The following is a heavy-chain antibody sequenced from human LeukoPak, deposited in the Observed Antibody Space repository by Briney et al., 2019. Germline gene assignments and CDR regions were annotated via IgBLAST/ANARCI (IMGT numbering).Heavy chain of an antibody. CDR3: ARNASGSYYSDAFDI. CDR1: GFTFSSYS. V-gene: IGHV3-21*01. CDR2: ISSSSSYI. D-gene: IGHD3-10*01. Sequence: GGSLRLSCAASGFTFSSYSMNWVRQAPGKGLEWVSSISSSSSYIYYADSVKGRFTISRDNAKNSLYLQMNSLRAEGTAVYYCARNASGSYYSDAFDIWGQGTMVTVSS. J-gene: IGHJ3*02.